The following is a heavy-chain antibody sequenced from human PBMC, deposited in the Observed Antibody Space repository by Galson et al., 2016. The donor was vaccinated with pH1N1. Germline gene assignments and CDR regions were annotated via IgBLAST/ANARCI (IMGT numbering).Heavy chain of an antibody. J-gene: IGHJ4*02. V-gene: IGHV3-49*04. Sequence: SLRLSCAASGFTFSTYGMSWVRQAPGKGLEWVGFIRTKAHGGTTEYAASVKGRFIISRDDSKNIAYLQVNSLKTEDTAVYYCARGLREFDYWGQGTLVTVSS. CDR2: IRTKAHGGTT. CDR3: ARGLREFDY. CDR1: GFTFSTYG.